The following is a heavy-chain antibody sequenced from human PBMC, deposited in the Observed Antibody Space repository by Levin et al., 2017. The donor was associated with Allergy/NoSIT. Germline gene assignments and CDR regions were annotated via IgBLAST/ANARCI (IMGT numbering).Heavy chain of an antibody. Sequence: GSLRLSCSVSGGSISSRSYSWGWIRQPPGRRLEWIGTIYYSGSTNYNPSFQSRVTISMDTSKNQFSLKLRSGTAADTAVYYCALFGGGAFDIWGRGTMVTVSS. J-gene: IGHJ3*02. D-gene: IGHD3-10*01. V-gene: IGHV4-39*01. CDR2: IYYSGST. CDR3: ALFGGGAFDI. CDR1: GGSISSRSYS.